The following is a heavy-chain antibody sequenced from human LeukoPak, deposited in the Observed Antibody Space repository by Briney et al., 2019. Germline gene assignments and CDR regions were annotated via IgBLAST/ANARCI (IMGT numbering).Heavy chain of an antibody. V-gene: IGHV4-4*07. J-gene: IGHJ4*02. D-gene: IGHD3-3*01. Sequence: SETLSLTCTVSGGSTSCYYWSWIRQPAGKGLEWIGRIYTSGSTNYNPSLKSRVTMSVDTSKNQFSLKLSSVTAADTAVYYCARDGPPYDFGSGYYPGATYSDYWGQGTLVTVSS. CDR2: IYTSGST. CDR1: GGSTSCYY. CDR3: ARDGPPYDFGSGYYPGATYSDY.